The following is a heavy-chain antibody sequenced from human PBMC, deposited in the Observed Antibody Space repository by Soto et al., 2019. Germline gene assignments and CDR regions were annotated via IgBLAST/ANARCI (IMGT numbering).Heavy chain of an antibody. CDR3: AREVGRGAYSQH. D-gene: IGHD1-26*01. Sequence: QVQVVQSGGGVVQPGRSLRLSCAASGFTFSSYAMHWVRQAPGKGLEWVAAISHDGNDKYYPDSVKGRFTISRDNSKNTLYLQLNSLRAEDTAVYYCAREVGRGAYSQHWGQGTLVTVSS. CDR2: ISHDGNDK. CDR1: GFTFSSYA. V-gene: IGHV3-30-3*01. J-gene: IGHJ1*01.